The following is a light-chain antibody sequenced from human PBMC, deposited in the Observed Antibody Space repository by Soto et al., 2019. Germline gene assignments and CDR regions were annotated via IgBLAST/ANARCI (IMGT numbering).Light chain of an antibody. CDR3: QQSYSTPA. V-gene: IGKV1-39*01. CDR1: QSLSSY. Sequence: DIQMTQSPSSLSASVGDRVTITCRASQSLSSYLNWYQQKPGKAPKLLIYAASSSQSGVPSRFSGSGSGTDFTLTISSLQPEDCATYYCQQSYSTPAFGQGTKVDIK. CDR2: AAS. J-gene: IGKJ1*01.